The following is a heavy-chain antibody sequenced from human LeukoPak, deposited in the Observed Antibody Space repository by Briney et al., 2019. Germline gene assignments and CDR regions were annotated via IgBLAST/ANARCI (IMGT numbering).Heavy chain of an antibody. CDR2: ISWNSGNI. J-gene: IGHJ6*03. Sequence: PGGSLRLSCEASGFNFDDYGMHWVQQVPGKGLEWVAGISWNSGNIGYADSVKGRFTISRDNAKKSLYLQMNSLRSEDTALYYCAKGVNAVWHYYMDVWGKGTAVTVSS. CDR3: AKGVNAVWHYYMDV. CDR1: GFNFDDYG. D-gene: IGHD2-2*01. V-gene: IGHV3-9*01.